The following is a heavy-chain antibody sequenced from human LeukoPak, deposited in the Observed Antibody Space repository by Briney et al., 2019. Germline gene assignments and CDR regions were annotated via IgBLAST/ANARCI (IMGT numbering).Heavy chain of an antibody. V-gene: IGHV3-23*01. CDR3: AKGRGTNTAMVYDY. D-gene: IGHD5-18*01. CDR2: ISGGGGST. J-gene: IGHJ4*02. CDR1: GFTFSSYA. Sequence: GGSLRLSCAASGFTFSSYAMSWVRQAPGKGLEWVSAISGGGGSTYYADSVKGRFTISRDNSKNTLYLQMNSLRAGDTAVYYCAKGRGTNTAMVYDYWGQGTLVTVSS.